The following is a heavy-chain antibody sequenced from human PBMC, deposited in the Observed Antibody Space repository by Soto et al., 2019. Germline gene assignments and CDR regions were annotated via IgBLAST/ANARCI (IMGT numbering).Heavy chain of an antibody. CDR3: AKEGNSNSLDR. J-gene: IGHJ5*02. CDR2: SNAGNGNT. V-gene: IGHV1-3*01. D-gene: IGHD1-26*01. CDR1: GYTFINYA. Sequence: QVQLVQSGAEVKKPGASVKVSCKASGYTFINYAIHWVRQAPGQRLEWMGWSNAGNGNTEYSQKFQGRVTITRDTPESSSDMELSSLRSEDTAVDYCAKEGNSNSLDREGHGSLVAVS.